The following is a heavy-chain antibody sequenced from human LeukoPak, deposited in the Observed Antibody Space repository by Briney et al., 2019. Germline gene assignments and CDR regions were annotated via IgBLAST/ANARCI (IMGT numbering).Heavy chain of an antibody. J-gene: IGHJ6*03. Sequence: SDTLSLTCTVSGGSVHSYNHYWAWIRQPPGKGLEWMGTIYSSGTTSYNPSLKSQVTITVDTSNNQFSLNLISVTAADTALYYCARQPHSYGPDYYYYYMDLWGTGTTVTVSS. CDR3: ARQPHSYGPDYYYYYMDL. D-gene: IGHD5-18*01. CDR2: IYSSGTT. CDR1: GGSVHSYNHY. V-gene: IGHV4-39*01.